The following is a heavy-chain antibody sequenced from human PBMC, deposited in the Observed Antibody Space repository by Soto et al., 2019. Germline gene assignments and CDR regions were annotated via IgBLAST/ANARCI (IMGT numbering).Heavy chain of an antibody. CDR3: ARGSSPKDGMDV. J-gene: IGHJ6*02. CDR2: IIPIFGTA. CDR1: GGTFSSYA. Sequence: SVKVSCKASGGTFSSYAISWVRQAPGQGLEWMGGIIPIFGTANYAQKFQGRVTITADESTSTAYMELSSLRSEDTAVYYCARGSSPKDGMDVWGQGTTVTVSS. V-gene: IGHV1-69*13. D-gene: IGHD1-26*01.